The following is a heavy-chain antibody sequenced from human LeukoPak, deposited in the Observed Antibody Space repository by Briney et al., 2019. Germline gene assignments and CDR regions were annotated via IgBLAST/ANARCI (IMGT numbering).Heavy chain of an antibody. CDR2: IYYSGST. CDR1: GFSISSGVY. CDR3: ARGGYFDY. J-gene: IGHJ4*02. Sequence: SETLSLTCTVSGFSISSGVYWGFIRQPPGKGLEWIGSIYYSGSTYYNPSLKSRVTISVDTSKNQFSLKLSSVTAADTAVYYCARGGYFDYWGQGTLVTVSS. V-gene: IGHV4-38-2*02. D-gene: IGHD1-26*01.